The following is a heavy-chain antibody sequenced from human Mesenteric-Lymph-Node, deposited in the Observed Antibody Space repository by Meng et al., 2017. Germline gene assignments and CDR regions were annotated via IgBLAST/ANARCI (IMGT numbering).Heavy chain of an antibody. V-gene: IGHV3-23*01. CDR3: ARDCVYGDYGFDY. Sequence: GESLKISCAASGFIFTRCDMGWVRQAPGKGLEWVSSIVAGGATTYYADSVKGRFTISRDNSKNSVSLQMTSLRAEDTAVYYCARDCVYGDYGFDYWGQGTLVTVSS. CDR2: IVAGGATT. J-gene: IGHJ4*02. D-gene: IGHD4-17*01. CDR1: GFIFTRCD.